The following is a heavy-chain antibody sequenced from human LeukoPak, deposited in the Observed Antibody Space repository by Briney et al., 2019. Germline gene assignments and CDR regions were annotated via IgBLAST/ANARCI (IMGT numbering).Heavy chain of an antibody. Sequence: SETLSLTCTVSGGSISSYYWSWIRQPPGKGLEWIGYIYYSGSTNYNPSLKSRVTISVDTSKNQFSLKLSSVTAADTAVYYCARWITIFGVVISDAFDIWGQGTWSPSLQ. D-gene: IGHD3-3*01. J-gene: IGHJ3*02. CDR3: ARWITIFGVVISDAFDI. CDR1: GGSISSYY. CDR2: IYYSGST. V-gene: IGHV4-59*01.